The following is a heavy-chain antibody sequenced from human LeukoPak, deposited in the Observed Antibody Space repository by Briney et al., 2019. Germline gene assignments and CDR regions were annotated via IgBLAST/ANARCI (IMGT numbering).Heavy chain of an antibody. V-gene: IGHV5-51*01. D-gene: IGHD3-16*01. J-gene: IGHJ3*02. CDR1: GYSFTNYW. CDR2: IYPDDSDT. Sequence: RGESLKISCKGSGYSFTNYWIAWVRQMPGKGLEWMGIIYPDDSDTRYSPSFQGQVTISADNSISTAYLQWSSLKASDTAMYYCARIWLRAFVIWGQGTVVTVSS. CDR3: ARIWLRAFVI.